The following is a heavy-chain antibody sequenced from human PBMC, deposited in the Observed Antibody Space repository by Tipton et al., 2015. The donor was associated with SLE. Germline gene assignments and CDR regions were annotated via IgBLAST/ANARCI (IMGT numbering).Heavy chain of an antibody. J-gene: IGHJ6*02. D-gene: IGHD3/OR15-3a*01. Sequence: GLVKPSETLSLTCTVSGGSISSHYWSWIRQPPGKGLEWIGFISYIGSPNYNPSLKSRVTISVDTSKNHFSLKLSSVTAADTAVYYCAREGGWTFGIDVWGQGTTVTVSS. CDR3: AREGGWTFGIDV. CDR2: ISYIGSP. CDR1: GGSISSHY. V-gene: IGHV4-59*11.